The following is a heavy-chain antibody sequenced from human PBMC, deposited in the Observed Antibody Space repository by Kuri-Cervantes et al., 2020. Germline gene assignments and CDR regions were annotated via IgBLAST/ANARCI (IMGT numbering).Heavy chain of an antibody. Sequence: GESLKISCAASGFTVSSNYMSWVRQAPGKGLEWVSVIYSGGSTYYADSVKGRFTISRDNSKNTLYLQMNSLRAEDTAMYYCAREDYDFWSGYRYYGMDVWGQGTTVTVSS. CDR2: IYSGGST. D-gene: IGHD3-3*01. CDR3: AREDYDFWSGYRYYGMDV. CDR1: GFTVSSNY. V-gene: IGHV3-53*01. J-gene: IGHJ6*02.